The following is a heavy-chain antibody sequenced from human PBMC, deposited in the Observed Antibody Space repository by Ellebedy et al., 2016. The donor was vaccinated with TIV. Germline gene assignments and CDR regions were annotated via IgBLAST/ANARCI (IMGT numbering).Heavy chain of an antibody. D-gene: IGHD1-26*01. CDR2: INNNGYM. CDR1: GFTFSTYS. V-gene: IGHV3-21*04. J-gene: IGHJ4*02. CDR3: TENGGGGSGTPDY. Sequence: GESLKISCAASGFTFSTYSMNWVRQAPGKGLEWVSSINNNGYMYYADSVKGRFTISRDNSKNTLYLQMNSLRAEDTAIYYCTENGGGGSGTPDYWGQGTLVTVSS.